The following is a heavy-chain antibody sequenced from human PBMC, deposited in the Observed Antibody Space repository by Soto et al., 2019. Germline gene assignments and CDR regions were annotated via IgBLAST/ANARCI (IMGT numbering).Heavy chain of an antibody. J-gene: IGHJ4*02. CDR2: ISSSSSYI. D-gene: IGHD3-10*01. CDR3: ARGGYYGSGSYYSL. V-gene: IGHV3-21*04. Sequence: GGSLRLSCAASGFTFSNCIMNWVRQAPGKGLEWVSSISSSSSYIYYADSLKGRFIISRDNAKNSLYLQMNSLRAEDTALYYCARGGYYGSGSYYSLWGQGTLVTVSS. CDR1: GFTFSNCI.